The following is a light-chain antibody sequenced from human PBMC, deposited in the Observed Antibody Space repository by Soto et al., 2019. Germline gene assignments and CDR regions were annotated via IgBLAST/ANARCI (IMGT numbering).Light chain of an antibody. CDR1: SSNIGSKT. CDR2: SNN. CDR3: AAWDDSLNGVV. Sequence: QPVLTQPPSASGTPGQRVTISCSGSSSNIGSKTVNSYQQLPGTAPKLLIYSNNQRPSGVPDRFSGSKSGTSASLAISGLQSEDEADYYCAAWDDSLNGVVFGGGTQLTVL. V-gene: IGLV1-44*01. J-gene: IGLJ2*01.